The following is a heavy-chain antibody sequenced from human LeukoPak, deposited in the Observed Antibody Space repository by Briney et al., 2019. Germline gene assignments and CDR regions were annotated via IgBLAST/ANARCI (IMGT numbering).Heavy chain of an antibody. Sequence: ASVKVSCKASGYTFNTYDISWVRQAPGQGLEWMGWISAYNGNTNYAQKLQGRVTMTTDTSTSTAYMELSSLRSEDTAVYYCARGQLFMGYYYYYYMNVWGKGTTVTVSS. V-gene: IGHV1-18*01. CDR3: ARGQLFMGYYYYYYMNV. CDR1: GYTFNTYD. J-gene: IGHJ6*03. D-gene: IGHD2-2*01. CDR2: ISAYNGNT.